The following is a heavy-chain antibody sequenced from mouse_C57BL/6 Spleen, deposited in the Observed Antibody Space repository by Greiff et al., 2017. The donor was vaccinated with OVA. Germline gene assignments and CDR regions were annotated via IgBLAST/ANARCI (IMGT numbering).Heavy chain of an antibody. Sequence: QVHVKQPGAELVRPGTSVKLSCKASGYTFTSYWMHWVKQRPGQGLEWIGVIDPSDSYTNYNQKFKGKATLTVDTSSSTAYMQLSSLTSEDSAVYYCASGSSGPDYWGQGTTLTVAS. V-gene: IGHV1-59*01. CDR3: ASGSSGPDY. CDR1: GYTFTSYW. D-gene: IGHD3-2*02. CDR2: IDPSDSYT. J-gene: IGHJ2*01.